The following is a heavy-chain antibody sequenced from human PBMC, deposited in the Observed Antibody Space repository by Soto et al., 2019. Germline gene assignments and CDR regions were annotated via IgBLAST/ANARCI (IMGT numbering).Heavy chain of an antibody. Sequence: PGGSLRLSCTASGFTFGDYAMSWFRQAPGKGLEWVGFIGSKAYGGTTEYAASVKGRFTISRDDSKSIAYLQMNSLKTEDTAVYYCTRDGFITIFGVVIIDYYYMDVWGKGTTVTVSS. CDR2: IGSKAYGGTT. V-gene: IGHV3-49*03. D-gene: IGHD3-3*01. CDR1: GFTFGDYA. J-gene: IGHJ6*03. CDR3: TRDGFITIFGVVIIDYYYMDV.